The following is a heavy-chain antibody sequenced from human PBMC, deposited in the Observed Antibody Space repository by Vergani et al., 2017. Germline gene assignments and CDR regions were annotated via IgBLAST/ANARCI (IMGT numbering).Heavy chain of an antibody. CDR3: ARTESFILRYFHWAL. CDR2: IYHRCGA. Sequence: QLHLQESGPGLVKPSETLSLTCTVSGGSITSSSYYWGWIRQPPGKGLEWIGNIYHRCGAYYNPSLKGRVTISVDTSKNQFSLEVTSVTAADTAIYFCARTESFILRYFHWALWGQGTLVTVSS. J-gene: IGHJ4*02. D-gene: IGHD3-9*01. V-gene: IGHV4-39*01. CDR1: GGSITSSSYY.